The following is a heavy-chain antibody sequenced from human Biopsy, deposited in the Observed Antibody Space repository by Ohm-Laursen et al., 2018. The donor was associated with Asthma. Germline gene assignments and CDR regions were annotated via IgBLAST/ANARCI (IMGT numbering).Heavy chain of an antibody. D-gene: IGHD3-9*01. Sequence: SLRLSCTASGFTFSSYGMHWVRQAPGKGLEWVAVISYDGSNKYYADSVKGRFTISRDNSKNTLYLQMNSLRAEDTAVYYCAKAERYFDWYWFDPWGQGTLVTVSS. CDR1: GFTFSSYG. V-gene: IGHV3-30*18. J-gene: IGHJ5*02. CDR2: ISYDGSNK. CDR3: AKAERYFDWYWFDP.